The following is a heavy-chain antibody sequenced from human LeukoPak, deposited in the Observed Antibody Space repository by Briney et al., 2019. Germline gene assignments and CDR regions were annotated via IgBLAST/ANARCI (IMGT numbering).Heavy chain of an antibody. CDR2: IYPGDSDT. CDR1: GSSFTSYW. D-gene: IGHD3-9*01. V-gene: IGHV5-51*01. Sequence: GASLQISCKGSGSSFTSYWIGWLRQMPREGLEWMGIIYPGDSDTTYSPSFQGQVTISADKSISTAYLQWSSLKASDTAMYYCASVTGYYNPFDYWGQGTLVTVSS. CDR3: ASVTGYYNPFDY. J-gene: IGHJ4*02.